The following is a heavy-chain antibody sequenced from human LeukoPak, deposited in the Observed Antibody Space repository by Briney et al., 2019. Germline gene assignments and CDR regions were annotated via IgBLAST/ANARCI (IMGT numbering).Heavy chain of an antibody. CDR2: ISPYNGNT. J-gene: IGHJ4*02. V-gene: IGHV1-18*04. D-gene: IGHD6-19*01. CDR3: AREGGYSSGWFQGVAYYFDY. Sequence: GASVKVSFKASGYTFTTYGISWVRQAPGQGLEWMGWISPYNGNTNYPQKLQGRVTMTTDTSTNTAYMELRSLRSDDTAVYYCAREGGYSSGWFQGVAYYFDYWGQGTLVTVSS. CDR1: GYTFTTYG.